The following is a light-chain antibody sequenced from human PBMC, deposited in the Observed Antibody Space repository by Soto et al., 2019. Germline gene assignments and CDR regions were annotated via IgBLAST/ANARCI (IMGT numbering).Light chain of an antibody. J-gene: IGLJ1*01. V-gene: IGLV2-14*03. CDR1: SNDVGGYNY. CDR3: SSYTTSNTRQIV. CDR2: DVS. Sequence: QSVLTQPASLSGSPGQSITISCTGTSNDVGGYNYVSWYQHHPGKAPKLMIYDVSNRPSGVSNRFSGSKSGNAASLTISGLQPEDEADYYCSSYTTSNTRQIVFGTGTKVTVL.